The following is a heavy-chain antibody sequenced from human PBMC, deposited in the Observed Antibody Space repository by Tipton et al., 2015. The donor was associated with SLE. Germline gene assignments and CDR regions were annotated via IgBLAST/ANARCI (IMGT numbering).Heavy chain of an antibody. CDR3: AKAPSGDPYYHHYMDV. CDR2: INWNSGSI. V-gene: IGHV3-9*01. CDR1: GFNFHDYG. Sequence: RSLRLSCEASGFNFHDYGMHWVRQAPGKGLEWVSLINWNSGSIAYADSVKGRFTISRDNAKNSLYLQMNSLRGEDTALYYCAKAPSGDPYYHHYMDVWGTGTTVTVSS. D-gene: IGHD7-27*01. J-gene: IGHJ6*03.